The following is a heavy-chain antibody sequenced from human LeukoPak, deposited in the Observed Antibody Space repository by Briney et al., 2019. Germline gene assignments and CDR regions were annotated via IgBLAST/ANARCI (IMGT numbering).Heavy chain of an antibody. J-gene: IGHJ4*02. V-gene: IGHV1-2*02. CDR2: INPDSGGT. CDR3: ARDLYGGTSATFDY. D-gene: IGHD4-23*01. Sequence: ASVKVSCKASGYSFTDYYMHWVRQAPGQGLEWMGWINPDSGGTNYAQKFQGRVTMTSDTSISSAYMELSRLRSDDRAVYYCARDLYGGTSATFDYWGQGTLVTVSS. CDR1: GYSFTDYY.